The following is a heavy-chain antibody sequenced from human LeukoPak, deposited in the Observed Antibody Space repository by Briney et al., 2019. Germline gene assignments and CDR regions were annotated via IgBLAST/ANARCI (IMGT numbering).Heavy chain of an antibody. J-gene: IGHJ4*02. Sequence: SETLSLTCTVSGGSISSYYWSWIRQPPGKGLEWIGYIYYSGSTNYNPSLKSRVTISVDTSKNQFSLKLSSVTAADTAVYYCARVVYYYDSSGYYVVDYWDQGTLVTVSS. D-gene: IGHD3-22*01. CDR3: ARVVYYYDSSGYYVVDY. V-gene: IGHV4-59*01. CDR1: GGSISSYY. CDR2: IYYSGST.